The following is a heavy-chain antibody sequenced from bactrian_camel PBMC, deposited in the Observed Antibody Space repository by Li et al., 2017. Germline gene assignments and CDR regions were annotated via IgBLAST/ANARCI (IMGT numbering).Heavy chain of an antibody. D-gene: IGHD2*01. Sequence: HVQLVESGGGSVQAGGSLRPSCEVSGYPYNTYCMGWVRQTPGKEREGVASIYIGGPTYYADSVKGRFTLSKDDAKNTLDLQMDRLKVEDTGIYYCAADPISCSRSWHSPVWLGQGTQVTVS. CDR1: GYPYNTYC. V-gene: IGHV3S1*01. CDR2: IYIGGPT. J-gene: IGHJ4*01.